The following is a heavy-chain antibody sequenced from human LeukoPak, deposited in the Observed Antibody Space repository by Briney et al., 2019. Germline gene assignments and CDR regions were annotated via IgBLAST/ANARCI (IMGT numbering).Heavy chain of an antibody. D-gene: IGHD1-26*01. J-gene: IGHJ4*02. CDR1: GYTFTSYG. V-gene: IGHV1-18*01. CDR3: ARRVGSGTYLYFFDF. Sequence: ASVKVSCKASGYTFTSYGISWVRQAPGQGLEWMGWISAYNGNTNYAQKLQGRVTMTTDTSTSTAYMELTGLRSDDTAVYYCARRVGSGTYLYFFDFWGQGTLVTVSS. CDR2: ISAYNGNT.